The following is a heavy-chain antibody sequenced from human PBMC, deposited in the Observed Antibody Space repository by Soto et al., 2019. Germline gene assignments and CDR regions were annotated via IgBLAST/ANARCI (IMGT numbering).Heavy chain of an antibody. D-gene: IGHD1-20*01. J-gene: IGHJ6*04. CDR2: IYYSGST. V-gene: IGHV4-30-4*01. CDR3: ARYRAKWKDHHYYGMDV. CDR1: GGSISSGDDF. Sequence: SETLSLTCTGSGGSISSGDDFWTWIRQPPGKGLEWIGYIYYSGSTYYNPSLKSRLTMSVDTSKNQFSLKLSSVTAADTAVYYCARYRAKWKDHHYYGMDVWGTGTTVTVSS.